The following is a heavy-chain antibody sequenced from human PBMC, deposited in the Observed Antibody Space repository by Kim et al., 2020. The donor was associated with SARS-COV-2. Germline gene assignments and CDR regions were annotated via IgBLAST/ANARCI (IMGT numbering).Heavy chain of an antibody. D-gene: IGHD2-21*02. J-gene: IGHJ4*02. V-gene: IGHV1-2*06. CDR2: IKPNTGAT. Sequence: ASVKVSCKASGYTFTAYYIHWVRQAPGQGLEWMGRIKPNTGATTYAQGFQGRVSMTRDTSISTVYMELSRLRSDDTAMYYCARDISGSGDYENRFDYWGQGTLVTVSS. CDR3: ARDISGSGDYENRFDY. CDR1: GYTFTAYY.